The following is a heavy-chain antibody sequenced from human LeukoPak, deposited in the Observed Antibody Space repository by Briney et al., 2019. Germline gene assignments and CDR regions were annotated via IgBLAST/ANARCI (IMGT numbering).Heavy chain of an antibody. V-gene: IGHV4-34*01. CDR1: GGSFSGYY. Sequence: SETLSLTCAVYGGSFSGYYWSWIRQPPGKGLEWIGEINHSGSTNYSPSLKSRVTISVDTSKNQFSLKLSSVTAADTAVYYCAGYYDSSGPYYSYFDYWGQGTLVTASS. CDR2: INHSGST. J-gene: IGHJ4*02. D-gene: IGHD3-22*01. CDR3: AGYYDSSGPYYSYFDY.